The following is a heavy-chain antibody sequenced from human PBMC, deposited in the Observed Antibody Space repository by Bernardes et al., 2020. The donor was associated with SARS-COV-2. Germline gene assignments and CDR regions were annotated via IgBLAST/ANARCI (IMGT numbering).Heavy chain of an antibody. CDR3: ARAAFAGGGWGPLDY. V-gene: IGHV3-21*01. CDR2: INIAGGDT. Sequence: VGSLSLSCAASGFIFRTYTMNWVRQAPGEGLEWVSSINIAGGDTYYRDSVKGRFTISRDNAKSSLYLQMNSLRDDDTAVYYCARAAFAGGGWGPLDYWGQGSLATVS. J-gene: IGHJ4*02. CDR1: GFIFRTYT. D-gene: IGHD6-19*01.